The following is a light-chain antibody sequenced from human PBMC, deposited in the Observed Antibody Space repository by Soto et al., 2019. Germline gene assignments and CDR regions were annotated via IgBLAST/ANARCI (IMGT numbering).Light chain of an antibody. V-gene: IGKV3-20*01. CDR1: QSVSSSY. CDR3: RQYGSSPPELT. CDR2: GAS. J-gene: IGKJ4*01. Sequence: EIVFTQSPGTLSLSPGERATLSCRASQSVSSSYLAWYQQKPGQAPRLLIYGASSRATGIPDRFSGSGSGTDFTLTISRLEPEDFAVYYCRQYGSSPPELTFGGGTKV.